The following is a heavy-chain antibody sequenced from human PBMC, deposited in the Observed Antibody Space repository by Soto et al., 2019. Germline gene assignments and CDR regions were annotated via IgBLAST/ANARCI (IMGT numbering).Heavy chain of an antibody. CDR3: ATCPIYGGDSDVAY. CDR1: GYTFTHYY. V-gene: IGHV1-46*01. J-gene: IGHJ4*02. CDR2: INPDTGTT. D-gene: IGHD2-21*01. Sequence: QVQLVQSGAEVRKPGASVKLSCQASGYTFTHYYIHWVRQAPGQGLEWLGIINPDTGTTSYAQTFQGRVTLTTDTSASTVYVELSGLEAEDTAVYYCATCPIYGGDSDVAYWGQGTLGTVSS.